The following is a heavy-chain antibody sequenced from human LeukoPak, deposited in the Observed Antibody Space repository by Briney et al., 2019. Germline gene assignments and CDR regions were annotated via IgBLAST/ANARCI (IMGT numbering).Heavy chain of an antibody. CDR3: ARVDGYQYYFDY. V-gene: IGHV4-39*07. CDR2: MYYSGST. D-gene: IGHD5-18*01. Sequence: SETLSLTCTVSGGSISSGTYYWGWIRQPPGKGLEWIGSMYYSGSTHYSASPKSRVTISVDTSKNQFSLKLSSVTAADTAVYYCARVDGYQYYFDYWGQGTLVTVSS. CDR1: GGSISSGTYY. J-gene: IGHJ4*02.